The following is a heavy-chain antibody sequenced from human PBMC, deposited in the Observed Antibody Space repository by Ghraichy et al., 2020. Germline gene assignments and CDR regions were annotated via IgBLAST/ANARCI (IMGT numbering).Heavy chain of an antibody. J-gene: IGHJ4*02. CDR1: GFTFSSYW. D-gene: IGHD1-26*01. CDR3: VGGAVGATRY. CDR2: IKQDGSEK. Sequence: LSLTCAASGFTFSSYWMSWVRQAPGKGLEWVANIKQDGSEKYYVDSVKGRFTISRDNAKNSLYLQMNSLRAEDTAVYYCVGGAVGATRYWGQGTLVTVSS. V-gene: IGHV3-7*01.